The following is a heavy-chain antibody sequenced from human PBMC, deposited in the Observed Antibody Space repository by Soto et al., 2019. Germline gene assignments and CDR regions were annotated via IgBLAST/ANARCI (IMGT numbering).Heavy chain of an antibody. V-gene: IGHV3-23*01. J-gene: IGHJ4*02. CDR3: AKETDPRCCYGVDY. Sequence: EVQLLESGGGLVQPGGSLTLSCAASGFTFSTYAMGWVRQAPGKGLEWVSTIQGRDDTTFYADSVRGRFTISRDNSKNTMSLQMNTLRGDVTALYYCAKETDPRCCYGVDYWGQGALVTIYS. CDR2: IQGRDDTT. CDR1: GFTFSTYA. D-gene: IGHD3-16*01.